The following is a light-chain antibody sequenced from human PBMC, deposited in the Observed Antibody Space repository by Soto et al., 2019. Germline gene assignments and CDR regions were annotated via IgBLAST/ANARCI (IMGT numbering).Light chain of an antibody. CDR2: TAS. J-gene: IGKJ1*01. CDR1: QSISNC. CDR3: QQYKSDSPT. V-gene: IGKV1-5*03. Sequence: DTQMTQSPSTLSASVGDRVTITCRASQSISNCLAWYQQRPGRAPNLLIHTASTLKSGVPSRFRGSGSGTEFTLTISSLQPDDFATYYCQQYKSDSPTFGQGTKVEIK.